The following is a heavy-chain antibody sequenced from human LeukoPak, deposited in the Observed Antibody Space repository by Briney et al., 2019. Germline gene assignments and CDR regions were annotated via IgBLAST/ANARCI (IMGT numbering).Heavy chain of an antibody. CDR2: VYYKGDT. D-gene: IGHD3-3*01. CDR1: GGSTTGYF. Sequence: PSETLSLTCSVSGGSTTGYFWTWIRQPPGKGPEWIGYVYYKGDTSYSPSLDSRVSISVDTSKKQFSLKLNSVTAADTAVYYCARVRPLGVDIDYWGQGTLVTVSS. V-gene: IGHV4-59*01. J-gene: IGHJ4*02. CDR3: ARVRPLGVDIDY.